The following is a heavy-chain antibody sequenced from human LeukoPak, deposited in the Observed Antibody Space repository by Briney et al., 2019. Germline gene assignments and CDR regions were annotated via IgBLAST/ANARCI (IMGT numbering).Heavy chain of an antibody. CDR1: GFSFSTYV. CDR2: IGSGGDTI. Sequence: GGSLRLSCAASGFSFSTYVMNWVRQAPGKGLEWVALIGSGGDTIYYADSVKGRFTISRDNSKNTVNLQMNSLRAEDTALYYCAGGQMFTSGGFDDWGQGTLVTVSS. V-gene: IGHV3-48*01. D-gene: IGHD6-19*01. CDR3: AGGQMFTSGGFDD. J-gene: IGHJ4*02.